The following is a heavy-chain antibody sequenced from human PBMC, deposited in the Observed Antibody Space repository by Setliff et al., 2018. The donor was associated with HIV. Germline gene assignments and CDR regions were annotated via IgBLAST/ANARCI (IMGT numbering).Heavy chain of an antibody. J-gene: IGHJ5*02. CDR3: ARFTVVVFSAGEASWFDP. Sequence: PSETLSLTCTVSGDSIISGDYYWSWIRQSPGKGLEWIGNIHYKGNIDYNASLKSRLAISSDTSKNQFSLNLISVIAADTAIYFCARFTVVVFSAGEASWFDPWGQGILVTVSS. V-gene: IGHV4-30-4*08. D-gene: IGHD2-15*01. CDR2: IHYKGNI. CDR1: GDSIISGDYY.